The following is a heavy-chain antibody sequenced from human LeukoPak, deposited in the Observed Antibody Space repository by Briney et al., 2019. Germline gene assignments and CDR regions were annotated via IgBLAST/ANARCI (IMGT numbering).Heavy chain of an antibody. CDR2: IYTSGST. J-gene: IGHJ4*02. CDR1: GGSISSYY. V-gene: IGHV4-4*09. CDR3: ARRSRFGGSSSSYYFDY. D-gene: IGHD3-10*02. Sequence: PSETLSLTCTVSGGSISSYYWSWIRQPPGKGLEWIGYIYTSGSTNYNPSFKSRVTISVDTSKNQFSLKLSSVTAADTAVYYCARRSRFGGSSSSYYFDYWGQGTLVTVSS.